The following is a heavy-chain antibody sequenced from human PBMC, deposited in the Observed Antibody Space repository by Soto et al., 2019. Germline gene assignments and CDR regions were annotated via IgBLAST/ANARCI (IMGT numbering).Heavy chain of an antibody. CDR2: ISSDGNDK. Sequence: QVQLVECGGGVVQPGRSLRLSCAASGFTFSNYGMHWVRQAPGKGLEWVTTISSDGNDKYYAGSVKGRFTISRDNSENTLDLQTNGLRAEDTAVSYCAKGSFSAHQFLDHWGQRTLVTVSS. D-gene: IGHD3-10*01. J-gene: IGHJ4*02. CDR3: AKGSFSAHQFLDH. V-gene: IGHV3-30*18. CDR1: GFTFSNYG.